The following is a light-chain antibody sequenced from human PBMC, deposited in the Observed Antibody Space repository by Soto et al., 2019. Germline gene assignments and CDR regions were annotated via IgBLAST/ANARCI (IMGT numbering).Light chain of an antibody. Sequence: DIQMTQSPSSLYASVGDTVTITCRASQGISNSLAWFQQKPGRVPQFLIYAASTLQPGVPPRFSGSGSGTDFTLTISSLQPEDVATYYCQNYNSAPLTFGPGTRVDIK. CDR2: AAS. CDR1: QGISNS. CDR3: QNYNSAPLT. J-gene: IGKJ3*01. V-gene: IGKV1-27*01.